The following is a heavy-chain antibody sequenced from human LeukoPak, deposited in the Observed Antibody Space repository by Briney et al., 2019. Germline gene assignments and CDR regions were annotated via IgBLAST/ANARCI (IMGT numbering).Heavy chain of an antibody. CDR3: ATLADLGEVDY. CDR1: GFTFSSYA. CDR2: IRNDGTIK. V-gene: IGHV3-30*02. Sequence: GGSLRLSCAASGFTFSSYAMHWVRQAPGKGLEWVAFIRNDGTIKYYADSVKGRFTISRDNSKNTLYLQMNSLRAEDTAVYYCATLADLGEVDYWGQGTLVTVSS. D-gene: IGHD3-16*01. J-gene: IGHJ4*02.